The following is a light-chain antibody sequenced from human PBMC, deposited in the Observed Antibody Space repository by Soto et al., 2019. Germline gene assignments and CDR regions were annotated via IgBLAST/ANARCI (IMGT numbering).Light chain of an antibody. CDR3: QSYDSSLISYV. J-gene: IGLJ1*01. V-gene: IGLV1-40*01. CDR2: GNN. CDR1: SSNIGAGYD. Sequence: QSVLTQPPSVSGAPGQRVTISCTGSSSNIGAGYDVHWYQQLPGTAPKLLIYGNNNRPSGVPDRFSGSKSGTSASLAITGLQAEDEADYYCQSYDSSLISYVFGTGTKRTVL.